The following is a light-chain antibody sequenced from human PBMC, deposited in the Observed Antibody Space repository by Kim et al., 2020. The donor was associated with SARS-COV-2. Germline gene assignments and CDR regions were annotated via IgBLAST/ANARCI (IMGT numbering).Light chain of an antibody. CDR3: QQYGASPGIT. Sequence: DIVLTQSPGTLSLSPGERATLSCRASQRISSNYLAWYQQKPGQAPRLLIYGTSSRATGISDRFSGSGSGTDFTLTISRLEPEDFAVYYCQQYGASPGITFGPGTKVDIK. V-gene: IGKV3-20*01. J-gene: IGKJ3*01. CDR1: QRISSNY. CDR2: GTS.